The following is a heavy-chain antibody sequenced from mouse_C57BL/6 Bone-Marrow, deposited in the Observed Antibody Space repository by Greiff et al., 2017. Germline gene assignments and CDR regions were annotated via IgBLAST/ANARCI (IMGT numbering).Heavy chain of an antibody. CDR3: TRDYAMDY. CDR2: IDPETGGT. V-gene: IGHV1-15*01. J-gene: IGHJ4*01. CDR1: GYTFTDYE. Sequence: QVQLQQSGAELVRPGASVTLSCKASGYTFTDYEMHWVRQTPVHGLEWIGAIDPETGGTAYNQKFKGKAILTADKSSSTAYMELRSLTSEDSAVYYCTRDYAMDYWGQGTSVTVSS.